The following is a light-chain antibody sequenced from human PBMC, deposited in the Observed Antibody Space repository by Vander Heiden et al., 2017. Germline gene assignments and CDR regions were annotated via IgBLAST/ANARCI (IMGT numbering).Light chain of an antibody. CDR2: AAS. J-gene: IGKJ3*01. CDR3: QQLNSYPREDFT. V-gene: IGKV1-9*01. Sequence: IQLTQSPSSLPASVGDRVTITCRASQGSSSDIGWYQQKPGKDPRLLIYAASNLKSGVPSRFSGSGSGTDFALTISSLQPEDFATYYCQQLNSYPREDFTFGPGTKVXIK. CDR1: QGSSSD.